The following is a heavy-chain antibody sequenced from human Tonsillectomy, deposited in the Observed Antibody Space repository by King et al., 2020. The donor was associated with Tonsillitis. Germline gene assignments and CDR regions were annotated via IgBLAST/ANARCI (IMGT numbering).Heavy chain of an antibody. CDR3: AKDISIAPRWGMDV. D-gene: IGHD6-6*01. J-gene: IGHJ6*02. Sequence: VQLVESGGGLVQPGRSLRLSCAASGFTFDDYAMHWVRQAPGKGLEWVSGISWNSGSIVYADSVKGRFTISRDNAKNSLYLQMNSLRAEDTAFYYCAKDISIAPRWGMDVWGQGTTVTVSS. CDR2: ISWNSGSI. V-gene: IGHV3-9*01. CDR1: GFTFDDYA.